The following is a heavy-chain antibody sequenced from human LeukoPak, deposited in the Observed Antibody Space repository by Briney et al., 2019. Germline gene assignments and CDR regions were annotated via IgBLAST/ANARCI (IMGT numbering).Heavy chain of an antibody. CDR2: LRYDGTNQ. D-gene: IGHD3-16*01. V-gene: IGHV3-30*02. J-gene: IGHJ4*02. CDR3: ATDGGGN. Sequence: PGGSPRLSCAASGFTFSNAWMSWVRQAPGKGLEWVAFLRYDGTNQHYTDSVRGRFTISRDNPKDTLHLQMNSLRPDDTALYYCATDGGGNWGQGTLVTVSS. CDR1: GFTFSNAW.